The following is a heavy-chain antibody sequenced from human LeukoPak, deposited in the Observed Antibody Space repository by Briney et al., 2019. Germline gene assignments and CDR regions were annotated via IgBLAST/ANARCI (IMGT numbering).Heavy chain of an antibody. CDR3: ARGQGYCSGGSCSGPGVFYY. D-gene: IGHD2-15*01. J-gene: IGHJ4*02. CDR1: GFTFSDYW. CDR2: IKQDGSEK. V-gene: IGHV3-7*01. Sequence: PGGSLRLSCAASGFTFSDYWMNWVRQAPGKGLEWVANIKQDGSEKYCVDSVKGRFTVSRDNAKDSLLLQMNSLRAEDTAVYYCARGQGYCSGGSCSGPGVFYYWGQGTLVTVSS.